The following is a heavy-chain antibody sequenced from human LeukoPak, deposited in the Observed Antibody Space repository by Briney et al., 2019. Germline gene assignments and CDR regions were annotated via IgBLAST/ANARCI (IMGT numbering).Heavy chain of an antibody. D-gene: IGHD3-16*01. CDR2: IRSKANSYAT. CDR3: TRPVGDRDY. CDR1: GFTFSGSA. J-gene: IGHJ4*02. V-gene: IGHV3-73*01. Sequence: GGSLRLSCAASGFTFSGSAMHWVRQASGKGLEWVGRIRSKANSYATAYAASVKGRSTISRDDSNNTAYLQMNSLKTEDTAVYYCTRPVGDRDYWGQGTLVTVSS.